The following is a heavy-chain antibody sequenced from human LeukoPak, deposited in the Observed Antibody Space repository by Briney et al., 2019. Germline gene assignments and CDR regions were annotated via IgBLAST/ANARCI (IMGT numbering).Heavy chain of an antibody. CDR1: GYTLTELS. Sequence: ASVKVSCKVSGYTLTELSMHWVRQAPGKGLEWMGGFDPEDGETIYAQKFQGRVTMTEDTSTGTAYMELSSLRSEDTAVYYCATDQRSSSAYYYGMDVWGKGTTVTVSS. CDR3: ATDQRSSSAYYYGMDV. CDR2: FDPEDGET. V-gene: IGHV1-24*01. D-gene: IGHD2-2*01. J-gene: IGHJ6*04.